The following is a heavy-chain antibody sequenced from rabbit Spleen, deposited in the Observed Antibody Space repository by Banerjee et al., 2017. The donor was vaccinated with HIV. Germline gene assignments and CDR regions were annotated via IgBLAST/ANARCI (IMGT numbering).Heavy chain of an antibody. J-gene: IGHJ4*01. Sequence: QEQLEESGGDLVKPGASLTLTCTASGFSISSSYWICWVRQAPGKGLEWIACMDTGSTDNTYYASWAKGRFTISKTSSTTVTLQMTSLTAADTATYFCARGILLVYLWTPNYFNLWGQGTLVTVS. V-gene: IGHV1S45*01. CDR1: GFSISSSYW. CDR2: MDTGSTDNT. D-gene: IGHD6-1*01. CDR3: ARGILLVYLWTPNYFNL.